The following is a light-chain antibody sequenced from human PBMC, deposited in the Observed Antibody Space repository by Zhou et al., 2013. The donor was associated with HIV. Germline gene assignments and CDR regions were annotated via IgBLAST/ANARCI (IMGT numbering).Light chain of an antibody. CDR3: QQYKSFSLT. J-gene: IGKJ4*01. CDR2: QAS. CDR1: QNISSW. V-gene: IGKV1-5*03. Sequence: DIQMTQSPSTLSAFVGDRVTVTCRASQNISSWLAWYQQKPGKPPKFLIYQASTLQSGVPSRFSGSGSGTEFTLTITSLQPDDFATYYCQQYKSFSLTFGGGSKVELK.